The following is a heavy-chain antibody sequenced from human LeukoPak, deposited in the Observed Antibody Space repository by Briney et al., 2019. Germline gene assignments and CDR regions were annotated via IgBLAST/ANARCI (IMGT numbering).Heavy chain of an antibody. Sequence: ASVKVSCKASGGTFSSYAISWARQAPGQGLEWMGGIIPIFGTANYAQKFQGRVTITTDESTSTAYMELSSLRSEDTAVYYCARGKAVPPAEYYYYYMDVWGKGTTVTVSS. CDR1: GGTFSSYA. CDR3: ARGKAVPPAEYYYYYMDV. J-gene: IGHJ6*03. CDR2: IIPIFGTA. V-gene: IGHV1-69*05.